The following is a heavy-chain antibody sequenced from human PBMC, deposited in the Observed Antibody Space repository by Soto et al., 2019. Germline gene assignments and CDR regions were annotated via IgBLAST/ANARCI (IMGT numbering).Heavy chain of an antibody. CDR1: GFTFSTFY. V-gene: IGHV3-11*06. CDR2: LSSESTFI. CDR3: ASVRSGTYNAFDL. Sequence: QVQLVESGGGLVRPGGSLRLSCAASGFTFSTFYMNWVRQAPGKGLEWVSFLSSESTFISYADSVKGRFTISRDNSKKSLFLQMDSRRVEDTAVYYCASVRSGTYNAFDLWGQGTVVTVSS. J-gene: IGHJ3*01. D-gene: IGHD1-26*01.